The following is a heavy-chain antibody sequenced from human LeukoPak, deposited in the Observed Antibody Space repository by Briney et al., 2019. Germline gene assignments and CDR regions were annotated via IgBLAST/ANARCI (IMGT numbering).Heavy chain of an antibody. J-gene: IGHJ3*02. V-gene: IGHV3-21*06. D-gene: IGHD2-8*02. Sequence: PGGSLRLSCAASGFTFSSYSMNWVRQAPGKGLEWVSSISSSSSYIYYADSVKGRFTISRDNDKNSVYLQMNSLRVDDTAVYFCARDSTGWQADSFDIWGQGTMVTVSS. CDR1: GFTFSSYS. CDR3: ARDSTGWQADSFDI. CDR2: ISSSSSYI.